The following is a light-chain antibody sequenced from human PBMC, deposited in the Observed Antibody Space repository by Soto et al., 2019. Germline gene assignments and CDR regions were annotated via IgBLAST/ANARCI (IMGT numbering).Light chain of an antibody. V-gene: IGLV2-8*01. Sequence: QYVLTQPPSASGSPGQSVTISCTGTSSDIGGYNYVSWYQQHPGKAPKLVIYEVSKRPSGVPDRFSGSKSGNTASLTVSGLQAEDEADYYCSSYAASRMFGGGTKLTVL. J-gene: IGLJ3*02. CDR3: SSYAASRM. CDR1: SSDIGGYNY. CDR2: EVS.